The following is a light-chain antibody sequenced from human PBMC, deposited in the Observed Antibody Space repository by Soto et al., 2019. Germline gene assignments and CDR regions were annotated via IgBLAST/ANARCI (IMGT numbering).Light chain of an antibody. V-gene: IGLV2-14*01. J-gene: IGLJ1*01. CDR1: SSAFGIYNS. CDR2: DVT. Sequence: QSVLTQPASVSGSPGQSFTLLCTGTSSAFGIYNSVSWYQQHPGKAPKLMIHDVTNRPSGVPGRFSGSRSVNTASLTTSGLQAEDQDHYYCSLFTRGSSYVLGPGTKLTV. CDR3: SLFTRGSSYV.